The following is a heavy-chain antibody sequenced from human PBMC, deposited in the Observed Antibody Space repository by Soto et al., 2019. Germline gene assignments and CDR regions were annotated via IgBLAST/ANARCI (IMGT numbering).Heavy chain of an antibody. CDR1: GFSFSDFY. CDR2: MSSSGGTT. D-gene: IGHD3-10*01. V-gene: IGHV3-11*01. Sequence: PGGSLRLSCAASGFSFSDFYMNWIRQAPGKGLEWVSYMSSSGGTTYYADSVQGRFTISRDNSKNSLYLHMNTLGAEDTAVYYCASALIRGVILYWGQGTPVTVS. CDR3: ASALIRGVILY. J-gene: IGHJ4*02.